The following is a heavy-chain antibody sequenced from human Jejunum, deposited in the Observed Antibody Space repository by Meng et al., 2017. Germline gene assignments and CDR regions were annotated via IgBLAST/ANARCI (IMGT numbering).Heavy chain of an antibody. V-gene: IGHV3-23*01. CDR1: GFTFSSYA. CDR3: AKITRGAEQWQVHGYFDF. CDR2: LSVSGTST. J-gene: IGHJ4*02. D-gene: IGHD6-19*01. Sequence: GESLKISCAASGFTFSSYAMSWVRQAPGKGLEWVSGLSVSGTSTYYADSVKGRFTISRDNSKNTLYLQMNSLRAEDTAVYYCAKITRGAEQWQVHGYFDFWGQGTLVTVSS.